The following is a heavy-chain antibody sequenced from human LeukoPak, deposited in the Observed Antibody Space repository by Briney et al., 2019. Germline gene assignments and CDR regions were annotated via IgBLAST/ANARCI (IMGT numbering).Heavy chain of an antibody. CDR3: ATSRHSGSYYVLDF. V-gene: IGHV4-31*03. CDR2: IYNSEGT. Sequence: SETLSLTCTVSGGSISSGGYYWSWIRQHPGKGLEWLGYIYNSEGTYYNPSLKSRVTISAHTSKNHFSLRLSSVTAADTAVYYCATSRHSGSYYVLDFWGQGTLVTVCS. CDR1: GGSISSGGYY. D-gene: IGHD1-26*01. J-gene: IGHJ4*02.